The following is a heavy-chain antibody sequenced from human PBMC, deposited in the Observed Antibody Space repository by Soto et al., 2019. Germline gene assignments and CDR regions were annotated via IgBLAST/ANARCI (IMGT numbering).Heavy chain of an antibody. Sequence: QVQLVQSGAEVKKPGASVKVSCKATGYTFTSYDINWVRQATGQRLEWMAWMNPNSGNTGNAQKFQGIVKMNRTTSISKAYMELSSLRSEDTAVYYCACGVLFVELLVGWFDPWGQGTLVTVSS. CDR3: ACGVLFVELLVGWFDP. V-gene: IGHV1-8*01. CDR2: MNPNSGNT. D-gene: IGHD3-10*02. CDR1: GYTFTSYD. J-gene: IGHJ5*02.